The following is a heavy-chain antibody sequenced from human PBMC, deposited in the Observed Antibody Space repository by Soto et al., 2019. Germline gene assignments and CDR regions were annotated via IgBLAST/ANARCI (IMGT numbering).Heavy chain of an antibody. V-gene: IGHV1-46*04. Sequence: QVQLVQSGAEVKKPGASVKVSCKASGYSFTNYYIHWVRQAPGQGLEWMGIINLSGGSTNYAQKLQGRVTMTRDTPTSTVYMGLGSLRSEDTAVYYCARGGGRGGYFDYWGQGTLVIVSS. CDR2: INLSGGST. J-gene: IGHJ4*02. CDR3: ARGGGRGGYFDY. D-gene: IGHD1-26*01. CDR1: GYSFTNYY.